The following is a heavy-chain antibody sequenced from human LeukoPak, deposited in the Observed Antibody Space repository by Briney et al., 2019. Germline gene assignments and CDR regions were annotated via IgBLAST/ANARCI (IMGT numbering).Heavy chain of an antibody. J-gene: IGHJ4*02. Sequence: GTSLRLSCAASGFTFSAYGMHWVRQAPGKGLEWVSAIWFDGSNMYYVDSVKGRFTVSRDNSKNTLYLQMNSLRAEDTVVYYCARVEGRFYGSGSYSGIDYWGQGTLLTVSS. CDR2: IWFDGSNM. V-gene: IGHV3-33*01. CDR1: GFTFSAYG. D-gene: IGHD3-10*01. CDR3: ARVEGRFYGSGSYSGIDY.